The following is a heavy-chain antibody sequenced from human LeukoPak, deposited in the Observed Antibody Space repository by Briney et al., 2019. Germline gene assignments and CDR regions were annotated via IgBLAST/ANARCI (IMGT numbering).Heavy chain of an antibody. V-gene: IGHV3-30*02. J-gene: IGHJ4*02. CDR2: IRYDGSNK. D-gene: IGHD1-1*01. CDR1: GFTFSSYG. Sequence: GGSPRLSCAASGFTFSSYGMHWVRQAPGKGLEWVAFIRYDGSNKYYADSVKGRFTISRDNSKNTLYLQMNSLRAEDTAVYYCAKDQLRLIDYWGQGTLVTVSS. CDR3: AKDQLRLIDY.